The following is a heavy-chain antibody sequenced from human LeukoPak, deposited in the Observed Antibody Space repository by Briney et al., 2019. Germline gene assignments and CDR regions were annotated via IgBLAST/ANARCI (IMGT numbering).Heavy chain of an antibody. D-gene: IGHD1-26*01. J-gene: IGHJ4*02. CDR3: AKSGTTMTNYYSDY. Sequence: AGGSLRLSCAASGFTFSIYTMNWVRQAPGKGLEWVAVISYDGSNKYYADSVKGRFTISRDNSNNMSFLQMNGLGPEDTAVYYCAKSGTTMTNYYSDYWGRGTLVTVSS. CDR2: ISYDGSNK. CDR1: GFTFSIYT. V-gene: IGHV3-30*18.